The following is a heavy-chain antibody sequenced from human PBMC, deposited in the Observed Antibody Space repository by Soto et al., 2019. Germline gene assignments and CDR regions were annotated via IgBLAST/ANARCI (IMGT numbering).Heavy chain of an antibody. CDR1: GYTFTSYG. D-gene: IGHD3-10*01. J-gene: IGHJ6*02. CDR3: ARDLGSGSYYRLYYYYGMDV. V-gene: IGHV1-18*01. Sequence: GASVKVSCKASGYTFTSYGTSWVRQAPGQGLEWMGWISAYNGNTNYAQKLQGRVTMTTDTSTSTAYMELRSLRSDDTAVYYCARDLGSGSYYRLYYYYGMDVWGQGTTVTVSS. CDR2: ISAYNGNT.